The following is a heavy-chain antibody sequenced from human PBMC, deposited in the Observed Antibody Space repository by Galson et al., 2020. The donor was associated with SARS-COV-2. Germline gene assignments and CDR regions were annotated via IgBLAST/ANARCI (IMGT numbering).Heavy chain of an antibody. Sequence: SETLSLTCTVSGGSINNYYWAWIRQSPGKGLEWIGYISYSGSTNYNPSLISRATILLDTSKNQFSLKLHSVTAADTAVYFCARDRSRAYHGVDVGGPGTTVVVSS. CDR3: ARDRSRAYHGVDV. CDR2: ISYSGST. CDR1: GGSINNYY. J-gene: IGHJ6*02. V-gene: IGHV4-59*12. D-gene: IGHD3-16*02.